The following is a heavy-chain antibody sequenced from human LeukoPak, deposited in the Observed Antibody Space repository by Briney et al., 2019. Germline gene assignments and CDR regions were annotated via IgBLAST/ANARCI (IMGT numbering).Heavy chain of an antibody. D-gene: IGHD3-22*01. CDR2: INPNSGGT. Sequence: ASVKVSCKASGYTFTGYYMHWVRQAPGQGLEWMGWINPNSGGTNYAQKFQGRVTMTRDTSISTAYMELSRLRSDDTAVYYCARDDRYYDSSGPTGYWGQGTLVTVSS. J-gene: IGHJ4*02. V-gene: IGHV1-2*02. CDR1: GYTFTGYY. CDR3: ARDDRYYDSSGPTGY.